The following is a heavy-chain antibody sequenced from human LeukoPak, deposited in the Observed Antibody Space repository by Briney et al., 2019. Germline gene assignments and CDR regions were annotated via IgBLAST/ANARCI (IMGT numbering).Heavy chain of an antibody. CDR2: IKQDGSEK. CDR3: ARNRSDFYYDSSGYYTRFDY. D-gene: IGHD3-22*01. V-gene: IGHV3-7*01. CDR1: GFTFSSYW. J-gene: IGHJ4*02. Sequence: PGGSLRLSCAASGFTFSSYWMSWVRQAPGKGLEWVANIKQDGSEKYYVDSVKGRFTISRDNAKNSLYLQMNSLRAEDTAVYSCARNRSDFYYDSSGYYTRFDYWGQGTLVIVSS.